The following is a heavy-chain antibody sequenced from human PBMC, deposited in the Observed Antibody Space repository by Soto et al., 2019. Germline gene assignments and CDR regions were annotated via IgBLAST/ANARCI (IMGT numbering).Heavy chain of an antibody. J-gene: IGHJ5*02. CDR3: ARDLTISSTDGPLDP. D-gene: IGHD1-1*01. CDR2: IHYTGST. CDR1: GGSMSRYC. Sequence: SETLSLTCTVSGGSMSRYCWTWIRQPPGKGLEWIGNIHYTGSTNYNPSLKSRVTILLGTSTSQFSLKVSSVTAADTAVYYCARDLTISSTDGPLDPWGHGTLVTVSS. V-gene: IGHV4-59*01.